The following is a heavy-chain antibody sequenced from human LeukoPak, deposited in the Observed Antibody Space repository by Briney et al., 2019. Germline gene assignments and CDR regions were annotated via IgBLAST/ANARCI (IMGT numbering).Heavy chain of an antibody. Sequence: GGSLRLSCAASGFTVSSNYMSWVRQAPGKGLEWVSVIYSGGSTYYADSVEGRFTISRHNSKNTLYLQMNSLRAEDTAVYYCARRMIGMTTVTTDAFDIWGQGTMVTVSS. D-gene: IGHD4-17*01. CDR3: ARRMIGMTTVTTDAFDI. V-gene: IGHV3-53*04. J-gene: IGHJ3*02. CDR2: IYSGGST. CDR1: GFTVSSNY.